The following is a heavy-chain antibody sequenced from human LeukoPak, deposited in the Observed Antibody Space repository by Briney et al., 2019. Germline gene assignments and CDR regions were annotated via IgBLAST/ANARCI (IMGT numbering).Heavy chain of an antibody. V-gene: IGHV3-33*03. CDR3: ARKLGSSSWFDY. J-gene: IGHJ4*02. CDR1: GFTFSSYG. D-gene: IGHD6-13*01. Sequence: PGGSLILSCAASGFTFSSYGMHWVRQAPGKGLEWVAVIRYDGGNKYYADSVKGRFTISRDNSKNTLYLQMNSLRAEDTAVYYCARKLGSSSWFDYWGQGTLVTVSS. CDR2: IRYDGGNK.